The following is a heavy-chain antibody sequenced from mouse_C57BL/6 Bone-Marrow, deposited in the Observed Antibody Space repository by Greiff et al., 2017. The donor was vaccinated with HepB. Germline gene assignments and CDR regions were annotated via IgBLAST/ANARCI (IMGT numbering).Heavy chain of an antibody. CDR2: IYPGSGST. J-gene: IGHJ3*01. D-gene: IGHD4-1*01. V-gene: IGHV1-55*01. CDR3: ASKLGGRPWFAY. CDR1: GYTFTSYW. Sequence: QVQLKQPGAELVKPGASVKMSCKASGYTFTSYWITWVKQRPGQGLEWIGDIYPGSGSTNYNEKFKSKATLTVDTSSSTAYMQLSSLTSEDSAVYYCASKLGGRPWFAYWGQGTLVTVSA.